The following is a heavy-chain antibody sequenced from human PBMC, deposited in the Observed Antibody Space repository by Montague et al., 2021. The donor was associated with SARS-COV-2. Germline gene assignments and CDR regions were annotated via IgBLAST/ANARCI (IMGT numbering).Heavy chain of an antibody. CDR3: ARAFRIEFWQTTWYLGV. CDR2: FDHSADT. CDR1: GGSISGDY. V-gene: IGHV4-59*01. D-gene: IGHD1/OR15-1a*01. J-gene: IGHJ2*01. Sequence: SETLSLTCSVSGGSISGDYWNWIRQPPATGQGRIGNFDHSADTNYNHSLTRKTPISVDTSKTQFHLRLRSVTAADTAVYYCARAFRIEFWQTTWYLGVWGRGTMVTVSS.